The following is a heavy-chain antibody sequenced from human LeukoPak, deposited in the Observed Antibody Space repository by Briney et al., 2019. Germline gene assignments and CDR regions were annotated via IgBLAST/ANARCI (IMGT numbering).Heavy chain of an antibody. CDR2: INPSGGST. CDR3: ARTGSTYYYDSSGPPDY. V-gene: IGHV1-46*01. J-gene: IGHJ4*02. CDR1: GYTFTSYY. D-gene: IGHD3-22*01. Sequence: ASVKVSCKASGYTFTSYYMHWVRQAPGQGLEWMGIINPSGGSTSYAQKFQGRVTMTRDTSTGTVYMELSSLRSEDTAVYYCARTGSTYYYDSSGPPDYWGQGTLVTVSS.